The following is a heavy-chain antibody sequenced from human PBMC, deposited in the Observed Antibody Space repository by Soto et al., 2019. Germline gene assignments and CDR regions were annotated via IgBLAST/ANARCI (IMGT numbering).Heavy chain of an antibody. D-gene: IGHD2-21*01. CDR3: VTELGDNPASPFDS. CDR1: GVTFSSET. J-gene: IGHJ4*01. CDR2: IIPLFGTA. Sequence: QVQLVQSGAEVKKPGSSVKVSCKASGVTFSSETISWVRQAPGQGLEWVGGIIPLFGTANYAQKFQGRVTITEDESTSTLYIELSNLRADVTAVYYFVTELGDNPASPFDSWGHGSLVTVSS. V-gene: IGHV1-69*01.